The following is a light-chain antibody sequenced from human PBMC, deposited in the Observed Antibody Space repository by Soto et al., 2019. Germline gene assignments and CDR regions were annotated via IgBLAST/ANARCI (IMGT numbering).Light chain of an antibody. CDR3: HQYENWPQT. Sequence: EIMMTQSSATLSVSPGERATLSCRASQSISSNLAWYQQKLGQAPRLLIYRASTRATGIPARFSGSGSGTEFTLTISSMQSEHFALYYCHQYENWPQTFGQGTKVDIK. CDR1: QSISSN. J-gene: IGKJ1*01. CDR2: RAS. V-gene: IGKV3-15*01.